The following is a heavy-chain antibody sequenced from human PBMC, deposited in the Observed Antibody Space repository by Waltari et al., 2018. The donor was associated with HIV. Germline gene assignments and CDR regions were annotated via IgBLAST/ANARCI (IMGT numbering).Heavy chain of an antibody. CDR3: ATIETALLAVAGPFDY. Sequence: QVQLVESGGGVVQTGGSLRLSCAVSGFTFSNFAIHWVRQAPGKGMEWVAVYWSDGTEIFYADSVKGRFVTSRDSSKKTLYLQMSNLRVDDSAVYYCATIETALLAVAGPFDYWGQGTLVTVSS. J-gene: IGHJ4*02. CDR1: GFTFSNFA. V-gene: IGHV3-33*01. D-gene: IGHD6-19*01. CDR2: YWSDGTEI.